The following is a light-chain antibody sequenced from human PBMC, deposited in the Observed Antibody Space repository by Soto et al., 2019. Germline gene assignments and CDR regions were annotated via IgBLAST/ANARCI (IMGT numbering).Light chain of an antibody. CDR1: SRDGGSYNL. Sequence: QSVLTQPASVSGSPGQSITISCTGTSRDGGSYNLVSWYQRLPGKAPQLIIYEGSERPSGVSNRFSGSTSANTASLTISGLQAEDEADYYCCSYAHPTAVVFGGGTKVTVL. CDR2: EGS. V-gene: IGLV2-23*01. J-gene: IGLJ2*01. CDR3: CSYAHPTAVV.